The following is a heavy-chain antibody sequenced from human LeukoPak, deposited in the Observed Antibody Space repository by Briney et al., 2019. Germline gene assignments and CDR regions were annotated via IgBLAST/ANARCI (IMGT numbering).Heavy chain of an antibody. CDR3: ARLGATGHY. V-gene: IGHV4-39*01. CDR2: IYYSGST. D-gene: IGHD1-26*01. J-gene: IGHJ4*02. CDR1: GGSISSSSYY. Sequence: SETLSLTCTVSGGSISSSSYYWGWIRPPPGKGLEWIGSIYYSGSTNYNPSLKSRVTISVDTSKNQFSLKLSSVTAADTAVYYCARLGATGHYWGQGTLVTVSS.